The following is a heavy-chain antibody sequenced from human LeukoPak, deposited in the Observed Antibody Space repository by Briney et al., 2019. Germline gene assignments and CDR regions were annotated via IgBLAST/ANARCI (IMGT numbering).Heavy chain of an antibody. CDR3: ARDRDYYDSSGKLRD. Sequence: GVSLRLSCAASGFTFSSYSMNWVRQAPGKGLEWVSSISSSSSYIYYADSVKGRFTISRDNAKNSLYLQMNSLRAEDTAVHYCARDRDYYDSSGKLRDWGQGTLVTVSS. CDR1: GFTFSSYS. V-gene: IGHV3-21*01. J-gene: IGHJ4*02. CDR2: ISSSSSYI. D-gene: IGHD3-22*01.